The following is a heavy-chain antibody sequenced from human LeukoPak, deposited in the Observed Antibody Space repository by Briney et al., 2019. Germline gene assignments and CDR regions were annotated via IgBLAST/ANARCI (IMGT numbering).Heavy chain of an antibody. Sequence: PSGTLSLTCTVSGGSISSSGYYWGWIRQPPVKGLEWIGSVYYSGSTYYNPSLKSRVTISVDTSKNQSSLKLSSVTAADTAVYYCARTGDYFQAAWGQGTLVTVSS. D-gene: IGHD2/OR15-2a*01. J-gene: IGHJ5*02. V-gene: IGHV4-39*01. CDR1: GGSISSSGYY. CDR2: VYYSGST. CDR3: ARTGDYFQAA.